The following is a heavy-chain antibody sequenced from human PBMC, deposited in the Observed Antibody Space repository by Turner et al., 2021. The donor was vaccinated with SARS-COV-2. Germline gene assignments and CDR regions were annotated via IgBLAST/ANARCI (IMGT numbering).Heavy chain of an antibody. V-gene: IGHV3-7*01. Sequence: EVQLLESGGGLVQPGGSLRLSCAGSGFTLSNYWMSWVRQAPGKGLEWVASIKQDGSEKYYVDSVKGRFTISRDNAKNSLYLQMNSLRAEDTAVYYCARDIVVFTHAFDIWGQGTMVTVSS. D-gene: IGHD3-22*01. CDR1: GFTLSNYW. J-gene: IGHJ3*02. CDR2: IKQDGSEK. CDR3: ARDIVVFTHAFDI.